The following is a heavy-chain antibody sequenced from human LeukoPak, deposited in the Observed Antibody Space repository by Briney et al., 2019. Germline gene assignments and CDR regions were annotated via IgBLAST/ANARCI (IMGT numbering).Heavy chain of an antibody. CDR1: GFTFSNYE. CDR2: ISSSSSTI. V-gene: IGHV3-48*03. CDR3: APLGYPWSGY. D-gene: IGHD3-10*01. J-gene: IGHJ4*02. Sequence: GGSLRLSCAASGFTFSNYEMNWVRQAPGKGLEWVSYISSSSSTIYYADSVKGRFTISRDNPKNSLYLQMNSLRAEDTAVYYCAPLGYPWSGYWGQGTLVTVSS.